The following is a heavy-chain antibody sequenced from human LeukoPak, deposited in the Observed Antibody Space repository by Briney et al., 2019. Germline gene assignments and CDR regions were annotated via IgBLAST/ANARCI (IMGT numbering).Heavy chain of an antibody. J-gene: IGHJ5*02. Sequence: ASVKVSCKVSGYTLNELSMHWVRQAPGKGLEWMGGFDPEDGETIYAQKFQGRVTMTEDTSTDTAYMELSSLRSEDTAVYYCPTLRDGYKGRNWFDPWGQGTLVTVS. V-gene: IGHV1-24*01. CDR3: PTLRDGYKGRNWFDP. D-gene: IGHD5-24*01. CDR2: FDPEDGET. CDR1: GYTLNELS.